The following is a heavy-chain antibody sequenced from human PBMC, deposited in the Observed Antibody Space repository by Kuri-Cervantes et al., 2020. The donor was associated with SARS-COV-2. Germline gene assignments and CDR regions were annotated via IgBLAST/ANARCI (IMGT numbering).Heavy chain of an antibody. CDR1: GFSLSNARMG. Sequence: SGPTLVKPTETLTLTCTVSGFSLSNARMGVSWIRQPPGKGLEWIGYIYYSGSTYYNPSLKSRVTISVDTSKNQFSLKLSSVTAADTAVYYCAKGGSQIVVVPAAILCYFDYWGQGTLVTVSS. CDR3: AKGGSQIVVVPAAILCYFDY. D-gene: IGHD2-2*02. CDR2: IYYSGST. J-gene: IGHJ4*02. V-gene: IGHV4-30-4*08.